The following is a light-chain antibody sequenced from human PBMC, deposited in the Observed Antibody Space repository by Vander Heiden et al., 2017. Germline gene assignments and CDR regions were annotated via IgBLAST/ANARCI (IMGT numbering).Light chain of an antibody. CDR2: KAS. CDR1: QSITTW. CDR3: QHYLSFPRT. J-gene: IGKJ1*01. Sequence: DIQMTQSPSTLSASVGDRVTLTCRASQSITTWLAWYQQKPGKAPNLLIYKASTLQGGVASRFSGSGSGTEFTLTISSLQPDDFATYYCQHYLSFPRTFGQGT. V-gene: IGKV1-5*03.